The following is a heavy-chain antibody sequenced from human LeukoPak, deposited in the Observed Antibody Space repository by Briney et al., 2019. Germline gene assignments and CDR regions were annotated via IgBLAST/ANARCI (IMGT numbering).Heavy chain of an antibody. CDR1: GFTLSAYW. D-gene: IGHD5-12*01. CDR2: IEGDGNRI. V-gene: IGHV3-74*01. CDR3: TRDWRNLGYDY. J-gene: IGHJ4*02. Sequence: PGGSLRLSCAVSGFTLSAYWMHWVRQAPGKGLMWVSRIEGDGNRITYADSVKGRFTISRDNAKNTLYLQMNSLRAEDTAVYYCTRDWRNLGYDYWGQGTLVTVSS.